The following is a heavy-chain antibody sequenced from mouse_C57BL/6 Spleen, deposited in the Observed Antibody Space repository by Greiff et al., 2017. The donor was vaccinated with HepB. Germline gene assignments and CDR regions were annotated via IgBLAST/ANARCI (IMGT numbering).Heavy chain of an antibody. CDR1: GFTFTAYY. CDR3: ARCLMVTTGHYYAMDY. D-gene: IGHD2-2*01. V-gene: IGHV7-3*01. Sequence: EVQLVESGGGLVQPGGSLSLSCAASGFTFTAYYMSWVRQPPGKALEWLGFIRNKANGYTTEYSASVKGRFTISRDNSQSILYLQMNALRAEDSATYYCARCLMVTTGHYYAMDYWGQGASVTVSS. J-gene: IGHJ4*01. CDR2: IRNKANGYTT.